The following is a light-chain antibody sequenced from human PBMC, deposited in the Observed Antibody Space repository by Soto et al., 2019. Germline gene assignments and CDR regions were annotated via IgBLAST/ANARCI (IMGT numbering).Light chain of an antibody. CDR3: QVWDRSSDHPV. V-gene: IGLV3-21*04. CDR2: YDS. J-gene: IGLJ1*01. CDR1: NIGSKS. Sequence: SSELTQPPSVSVAPGKTARITCGGNNIGSKSVHWYQQKPGQAPVLVIYYDSDRPSGIPERFSGSNSGNTATLTISRVEAGDEADYYCQVWDRSSDHPVFGTGTKLTVL.